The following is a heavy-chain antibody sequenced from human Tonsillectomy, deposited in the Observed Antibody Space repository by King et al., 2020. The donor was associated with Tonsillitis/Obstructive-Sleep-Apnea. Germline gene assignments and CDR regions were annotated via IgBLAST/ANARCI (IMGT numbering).Heavy chain of an antibody. CDR2: IYSGGST. Sequence: VQLVESGGGLIQPGGSLRLSCAASGFTVSSNYMSWVRQAPGKGLEWVSVIYSGGSTYYADSVKGRLTISRDNSKNTLYLQMNSLRAEDTAVYYCARDPTYYYDSSGHYYGMDVWGQGTTVTVSS. V-gene: IGHV3-53*01. CDR3: ARDPTYYYDSSGHYYGMDV. J-gene: IGHJ6*02. CDR1: GFTVSSNY. D-gene: IGHD3-22*01.